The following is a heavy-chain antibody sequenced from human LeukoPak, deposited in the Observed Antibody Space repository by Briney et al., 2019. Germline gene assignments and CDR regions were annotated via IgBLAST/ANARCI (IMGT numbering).Heavy chain of an antibody. CDR3: ARDCRTDSSSWLKISRNWFDP. J-gene: IGHJ5*02. Sequence: GGSLRLSCAASGFTFSSYSMNWVRQAPGKGLEWVSSISSSSSYIYYADSVKGRFTISRDNAKNSLYLQMNSLRAEDTAVYYCARDCRTDSSSWLKISRNWFDPWGQGTLVTVSS. V-gene: IGHV3-21*01. D-gene: IGHD6-13*01. CDR1: GFTFSSYS. CDR2: ISSSSSYI.